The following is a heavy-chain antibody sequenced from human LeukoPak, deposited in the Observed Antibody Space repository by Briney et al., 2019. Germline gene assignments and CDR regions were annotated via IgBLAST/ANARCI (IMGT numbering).Heavy chain of an antibody. V-gene: IGHV3-21*01. CDR3: ARDKRQERWPDY. J-gene: IGHJ4*02. CDR2: ISSSSSYI. Sequence: GGSLRLSCAASGFTFSSYSMNWVRQAPGKGLEWVSSISSSSSYIYYADSVKGRFTISRDNAKNSLYLQMDSLRAEDTAVYYCARDKRQERWPDYWGQGTLVTVSS. CDR1: GFTFSSYS. D-gene: IGHD5-24*01.